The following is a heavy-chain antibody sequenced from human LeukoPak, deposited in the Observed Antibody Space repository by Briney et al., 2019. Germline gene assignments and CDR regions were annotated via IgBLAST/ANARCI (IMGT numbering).Heavy chain of an antibody. CDR2: IKSKSDGGTI. Sequence: GGSLRLSCVGSGFTFSDAWMSGVRQAPGKGLEGGGRIKSKSDGGTIDYAAPVKGRFTISRDDSRNTLYLQMNSLKTEDTAVYYCTTRRQDGWWGQGTLVTVS. CDR1: GFTFSDAW. J-gene: IGHJ4*02. D-gene: IGHD2-15*01. CDR3: TTRRQDGW. V-gene: IGHV3-15*01.